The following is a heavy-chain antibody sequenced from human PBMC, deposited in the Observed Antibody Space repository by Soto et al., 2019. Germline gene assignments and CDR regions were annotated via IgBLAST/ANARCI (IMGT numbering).Heavy chain of an antibody. J-gene: IGHJ4*02. CDR3: ARDMSHNFGDYGRFDY. D-gene: IGHD4-17*01. V-gene: IGHV1-18*01. Sequence: ASVKVSCKASGYIFNSAGIAWVRQAPGQGLEWMGWISIYTGKTNYAQSLQGRVTMSTDTATSTAYMELRGLTPDDTAVYFCARDMSHNFGDYGRFDYSGQGSLVTVS. CDR1: GYIFNSAG. CDR2: ISIYTGKT.